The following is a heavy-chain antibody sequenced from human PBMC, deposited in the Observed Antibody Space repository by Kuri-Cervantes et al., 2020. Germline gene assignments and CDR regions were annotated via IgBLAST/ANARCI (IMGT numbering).Heavy chain of an antibody. V-gene: IGHV1-18*01. J-gene: IGHJ4*02. CDR2: ISAYNGNT. Sequence: ASVKVSFKASGYTFTSYGISWVRQAPGQGLEWMGWISAYNGNTNYAQKLQGRVTMTTDTSTSTAYMELRSLRSDDTAVYYCVIARYFDWAPHYFDYWGQGTLVTVSS. CDR1: GYTFTSYG. CDR3: VIARYFDWAPHYFDY. D-gene: IGHD3-9*01.